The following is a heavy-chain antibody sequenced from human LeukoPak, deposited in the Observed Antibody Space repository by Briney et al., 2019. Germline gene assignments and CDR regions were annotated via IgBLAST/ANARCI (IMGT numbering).Heavy chain of an antibody. D-gene: IGHD6-13*01. CDR3: ARDRIAAAAHSYYFDY. CDR1: GFTFSSYA. J-gene: IGHJ4*02. V-gene: IGHV3-30-3*01. Sequence: PGGSLRLSCAASGFTFSSYAMHWVRQAPGKGLEWVAVISYDGSNKYYADSVKGRFTISRDNSKNTLYLQMNSLRAEDTAVYYCARDRIAAAAHSYYFDYWGQGTLVTVSS. CDR2: ISYDGSNK.